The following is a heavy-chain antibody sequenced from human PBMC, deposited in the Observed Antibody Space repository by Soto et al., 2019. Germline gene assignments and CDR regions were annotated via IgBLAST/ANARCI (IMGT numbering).Heavy chain of an antibody. CDR3: VKVLARGVGVPRFYFDS. CDR1: GFTFSNSW. D-gene: IGHD2-2*01. CDR2: INADGTST. J-gene: IGHJ4*02. V-gene: IGHV3-74*01. Sequence: PGGSLRLSCAASGFTFSNSWMHWVRQVSGKGLVWVSRINADGTSTSYADSVKGRFTISRDNAKNTLYLHVNSLRAEDTAVYYCVKVLARGVGVPRFYFDSWGQGALVTVSS.